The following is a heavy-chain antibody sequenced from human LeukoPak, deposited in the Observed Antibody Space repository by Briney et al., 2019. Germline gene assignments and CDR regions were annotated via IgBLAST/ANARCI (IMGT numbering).Heavy chain of an antibody. Sequence: PSETLSLTCTVSGGSISSYYWSWIRQPPGKGLEWIGYIYHSGSTNYNPSLKSRVTISVDTSKNQFSLKLSSVTAADTAVYYCARIYYFGSGERFDPWGQGTLVTVSS. CDR3: ARIYYFGSGERFDP. J-gene: IGHJ5*02. V-gene: IGHV4-59*08. CDR1: GGSISSYY. D-gene: IGHD3-10*01. CDR2: IYHSGST.